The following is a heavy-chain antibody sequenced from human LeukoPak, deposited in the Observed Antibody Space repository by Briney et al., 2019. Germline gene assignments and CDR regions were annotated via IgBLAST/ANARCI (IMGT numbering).Heavy chain of an antibody. D-gene: IGHD3-22*01. V-gene: IGHV4-39*01. J-gene: IGHJ4*02. CDR1: GASIVSSNYH. Sequence: SETLSLTCTVSGASIVSSNYHWGWIRQPPGKGLEWIGNVYYSGSTHYNPSLKGRVGMSVDTSKNQFSLKLDSVTAADTAVYYCARNYYDSSGYYHFDFWGQGSLVTVSS. CDR2: VYYSGST. CDR3: ARNYYDSSGYYHFDF.